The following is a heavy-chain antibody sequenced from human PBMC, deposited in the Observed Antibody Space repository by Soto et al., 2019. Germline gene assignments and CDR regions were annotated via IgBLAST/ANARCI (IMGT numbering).Heavy chain of an antibody. CDR1: GGSFSGNY. D-gene: IGHD2-15*01. Sequence: QVQLQQWGAGLLKPSETLSLTCTVYGGSFSGNYWSWIRQPPGMGLEWIGEISHSGTTNYNPSLISRVTISVATPKNQFSLKLSSVTAADTAIYYCARGHLPGGNTFYYDYWGQGTLVTVSS. V-gene: IGHV4-34*01. CDR2: ISHSGTT. J-gene: IGHJ4*02. CDR3: ARGHLPGGNTFYYDY.